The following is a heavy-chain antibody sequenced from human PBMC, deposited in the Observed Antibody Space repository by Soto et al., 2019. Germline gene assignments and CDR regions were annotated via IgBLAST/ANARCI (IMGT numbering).Heavy chain of an antibody. J-gene: IGHJ4*02. Sequence: QVQLVESGGGVVQPGRSLRLSCAASGFTFSSYAMHWVRQAPGKGLEWVAVISYDGSNKYYADSVKGRFTISGDNSKNTLYLQMNSLRAEDTAVYYCASSSSAVDYWGQGTLVTVSS. CDR2: ISYDGSNK. V-gene: IGHV3-30-3*01. D-gene: IGHD2-2*01. CDR1: GFTFSSYA. CDR3: ASSSSAVDY.